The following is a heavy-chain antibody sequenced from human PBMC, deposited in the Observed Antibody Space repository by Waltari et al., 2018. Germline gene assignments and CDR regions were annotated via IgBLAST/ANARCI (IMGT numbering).Heavy chain of an antibody. Sequence: EVQLVESGGGLVQPGGSLRLSCAASGFTFSSSWMSWVRQAPGKGLEWVANIKQDGSEKYYVDSVKGRFTISRDNAKNSLYLQMNSLRAEDTAVYYCARDIGWDYWGQGTLVTVSS. CDR2: IKQDGSEK. V-gene: IGHV3-7*01. J-gene: IGHJ4*02. CDR3: ARDIGWDY. CDR1: GFTFSSSW.